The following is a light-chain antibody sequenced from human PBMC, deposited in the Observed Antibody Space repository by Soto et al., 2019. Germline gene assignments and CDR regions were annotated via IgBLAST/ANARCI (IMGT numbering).Light chain of an antibody. J-gene: IGLJ2*01. CDR2: EVS. CDR1: NSDVGGYNY. CDR3: SSYTSSSTLG. Sequence: QSVLTQPASVSGSPGQSITISCTGTNSDVGGYNYVSWYQQHPGKAPKLMIYEVSNRPSGVSNRFSGSKSGNTASLTISVIQDDDEADYYCSSYTSSSTLGFGGGTKLTVL. V-gene: IGLV2-14*01.